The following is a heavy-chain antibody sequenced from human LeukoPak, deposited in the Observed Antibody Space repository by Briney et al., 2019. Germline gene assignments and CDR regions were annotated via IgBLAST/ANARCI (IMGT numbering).Heavy chain of an antibody. D-gene: IGHD1-26*01. CDR3: ARLVGDVTTWDC. Sequence: GSLRLSCTASGFRFSNYWMSWVRQAPGKGLEWVASIKQDESEKYYVDSVKGRFTTSRDNAKSSLYLQMNALRGEDTAVYYCARLVGDVTTWDCWGQGTLVTVSS. CDR1: GFRFSNYW. V-gene: IGHV3-7*03. CDR2: IKQDESEK. J-gene: IGHJ4*02.